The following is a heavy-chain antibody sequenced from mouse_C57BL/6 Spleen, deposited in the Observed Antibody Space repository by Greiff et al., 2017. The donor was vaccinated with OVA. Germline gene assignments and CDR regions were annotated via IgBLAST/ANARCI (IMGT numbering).Heavy chain of an antibody. CDR2: INPSSGYT. CDR3: ARHGSSYVGTLDY. J-gene: IGHJ2*01. Sequence: QVQLKQSGAELAKPGASVKLSCKASGYTFTSYCMHWVKQRPGQGLEWIGYINPSSGYTKYNQKFKDKPTLTADKSSSTAYMQLSSLTYEDSAVYYCARHGSSYVGTLDYWGQGTTLTVSS. CDR1: GYTFTSYC. D-gene: IGHD1-1*01. V-gene: IGHV1-7*01.